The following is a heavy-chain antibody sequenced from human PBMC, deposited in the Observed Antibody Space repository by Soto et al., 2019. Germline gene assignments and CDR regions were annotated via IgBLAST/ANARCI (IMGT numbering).Heavy chain of an antibody. CDR2: INPAGSST. CDR3: AKIYYDSSGYYYGAFDI. J-gene: IGHJ3*02. Sequence: QVQLVQSGAEVKKPGASVKVSCKPSGYTFTSYYLHWVRQAPGQGLEWMGMINPAGSSTSSAQKFQGRVTVTRDTSTSTFYMELSSLRSEDTAVYYCAKIYYDSSGYYYGAFDIWGQGTMVTVSS. V-gene: IGHV1-46*01. D-gene: IGHD3-22*01. CDR1: GYTFTSYY.